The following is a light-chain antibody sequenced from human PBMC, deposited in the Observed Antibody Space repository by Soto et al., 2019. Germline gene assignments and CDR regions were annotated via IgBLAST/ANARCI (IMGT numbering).Light chain of an antibody. CDR3: AAWDDSLNGYV. V-gene: IGLV1-44*01. CDR2: ANN. J-gene: IGLJ1*01. CDR1: SSNIGSNT. Sequence: QPVLTQPPSASGTPGQRVTISCSGSSSNIGSNTVNWYQQLPGTAPKLLIHANNQGPSGVPDRFSGSKSGTSASLAISWLQSEEADYYCAAWDDSLNGYVFGTGTKLTVL.